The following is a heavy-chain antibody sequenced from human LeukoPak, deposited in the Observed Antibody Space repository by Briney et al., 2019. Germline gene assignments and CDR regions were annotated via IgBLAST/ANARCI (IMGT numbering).Heavy chain of an antibody. V-gene: IGHV3-23*01. CDR1: GFTFNNYA. CDR3: ARDYADYVGYFFLDY. J-gene: IGHJ4*02. D-gene: IGHD4-17*01. CDR2: ISGGGETT. Sequence: GGSLRLSCAASGFTFNNYAMNWVRQAPGKGLEWVSSISGGGETTYYADSAKGRFTISRDNSQNTLYLQMNSLRAEDTAVYYCARDYADYVGYFFLDYWGQGTLVTVSS.